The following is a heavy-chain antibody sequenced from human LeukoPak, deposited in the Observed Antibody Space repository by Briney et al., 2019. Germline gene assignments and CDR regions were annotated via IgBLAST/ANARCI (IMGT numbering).Heavy chain of an antibody. CDR2: ISYDGSKK. Sequence: QTGGSLRLSCAASGFTFSNYGIHWVRQGPGKGLEWVAVISYDGSKKYYADSVKGRFTISRDSSKNTVDLQMSSLRAEDTALYYCARVVDTRGHYARFDPWGQGTLVTVSS. CDR3: ARVVDTRGHYARFDP. D-gene: IGHD5-18*01. CDR1: GFTFSNYG. V-gene: IGHV3-33*05. J-gene: IGHJ5*02.